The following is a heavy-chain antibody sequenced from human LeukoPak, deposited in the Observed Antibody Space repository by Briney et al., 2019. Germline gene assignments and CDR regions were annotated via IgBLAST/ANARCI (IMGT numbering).Heavy chain of an antibody. CDR1: VYSFTRYC. J-gene: IGHJ4*02. CDR3: ARHQGATVYFY. D-gene: IGHD2/OR15-2a*01. Sequence: ESLRISCKGSVYSFTRYCISWVRPLPLNDLEWMGRIDPSDSYTNYSPSFQGHVTISADKSISTAYLQWSSLKASDTAMYYCARHQGATVYFYWGQGTLVTVSS. CDR2: IDPSDSYT. V-gene: IGHV5-10-1*01.